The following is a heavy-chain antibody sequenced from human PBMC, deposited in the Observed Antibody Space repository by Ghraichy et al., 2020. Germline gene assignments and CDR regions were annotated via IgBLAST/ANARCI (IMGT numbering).Heavy chain of an antibody. J-gene: IGHJ4*02. CDR1: GFSLSTSGVG. CDR3: ARTNDYGDWSSGWGFDY. D-gene: IGHD2-21*02. Sequence: SGPTLVKPTQTLTLTCTFSGFSLSTSGVGVGWIRQPPGKALEWLALIYWDDDKRYSPSLKSRLTITKDTSKNQVVLTMTNMDPVDTATYYCARTNDYGDWSSGWGFDYWGQGTLVTVSS. CDR2: IYWDDDK. V-gene: IGHV2-5*02.